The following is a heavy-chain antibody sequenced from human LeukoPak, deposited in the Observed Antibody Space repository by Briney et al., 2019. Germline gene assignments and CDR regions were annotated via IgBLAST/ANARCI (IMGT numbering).Heavy chain of an antibody. CDR2: IRSKANSYAT. CDR1: GFTFSGSA. CDR3: TRHENTHSGSYYY. D-gene: IGHD1-26*01. Sequence: GGSLRLSCAASGFTFSGSAMHWVRQASGKGLEWVGRIRSKANSYATAYAASVKGRFTISRDDSKNTAYLQMNSLKTEDTAVYYCTRHENTHSGSYYYWGQGTLVTVSS. V-gene: IGHV3-73*01. J-gene: IGHJ4*02.